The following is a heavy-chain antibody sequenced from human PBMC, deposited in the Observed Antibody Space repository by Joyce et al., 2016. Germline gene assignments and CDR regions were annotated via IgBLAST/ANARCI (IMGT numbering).Heavy chain of an antibody. V-gene: IGHV1-3*01. J-gene: IGHJ4*02. Sequence: QVQLVQSGAEMKKPGASVRVSCKASGYSFTSYVMHWVRKAPGQRLEWMGWITGNDKPKYSQQFQGRVTITRDTSASTIDMGLSSLRSEDTAIYYCAREGAVNGLDLDYWGQGTLVTVSS. CDR1: GYSFTSYV. CDR2: ITGNDKP. D-gene: IGHD3/OR15-3a*01. CDR3: AREGAVNGLDLDY.